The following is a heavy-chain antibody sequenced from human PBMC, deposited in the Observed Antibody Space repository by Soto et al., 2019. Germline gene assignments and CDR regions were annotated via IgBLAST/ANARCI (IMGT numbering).Heavy chain of an antibody. Sequence: ETLSLTCTVSGGAISIYYWSWIRQPPGKGLEWIGYIYYSGSTNYNPSLKSRVTISVDTSKNQFSLKLSSVTAADTAVYYCASQSITMVRGLAPWGQGTLVTVSS. CDR1: GGAISIYY. V-gene: IGHV4-59*01. D-gene: IGHD3-10*01. CDR2: IYYSGST. J-gene: IGHJ5*02. CDR3: ASQSITMVRGLAP.